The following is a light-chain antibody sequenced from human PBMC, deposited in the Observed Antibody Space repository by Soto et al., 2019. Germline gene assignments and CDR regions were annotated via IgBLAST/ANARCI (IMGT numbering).Light chain of an antibody. V-gene: IGKV3-20*01. CDR3: QQYDSSPIT. J-gene: IGKJ5*01. CDR1: QSVSSSN. CDR2: GAS. Sequence: EIVLTQSPGTLSLSPGERATLSCRASQSVSSSNLAWYQQKPGQAPRLLIYGASSRATGIPDRFSGSGSGTDFTLTISRLEPEDFAVYYCQQYDSSPITFGQGTRLEI.